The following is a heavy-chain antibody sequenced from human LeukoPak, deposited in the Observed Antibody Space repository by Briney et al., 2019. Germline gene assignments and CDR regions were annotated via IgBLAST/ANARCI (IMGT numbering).Heavy chain of an antibody. CDR2: ISGSGTTT. CDR1: GFTVSSSF. J-gene: IGHJ4*02. CDR3: AIQITMIVVVTYFDY. V-gene: IGHV3-11*04. Sequence: GGSLRLSCAASGFTVSSSFMSWIRQAPGKGLEWVSSISGSGTTTYSADSVRGRFTVSRDNAKNSVFLYMNSLRAEDTAVYYCAIQITMIVVVTYFDYWGQGTLVTVSS. D-gene: IGHD3-22*01.